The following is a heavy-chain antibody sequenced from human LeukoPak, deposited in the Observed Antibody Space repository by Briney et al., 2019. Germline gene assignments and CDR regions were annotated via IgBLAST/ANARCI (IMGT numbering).Heavy chain of an antibody. Sequence: PGGSLRLSCAASGFTFSSYAMSWVRQAPGKGLGWVSAISGSGGSTYYADSVKGRFTISRDNSKNTLYLQMNSLRAEDTAVYYCAKDNYRVPLPDYWGQGTLVTVSS. D-gene: IGHD3-16*02. CDR1: GFTFSSYA. CDR2: ISGSGGST. J-gene: IGHJ4*02. CDR3: AKDNYRVPLPDY. V-gene: IGHV3-23*01.